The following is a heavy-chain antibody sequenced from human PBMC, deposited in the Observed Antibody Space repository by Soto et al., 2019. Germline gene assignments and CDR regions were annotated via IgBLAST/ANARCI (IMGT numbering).Heavy chain of an antibody. D-gene: IGHD6-13*01. Sequence: ASVKVSCKASGYTFTSYAMHWVRQAPGQRLEWMGWINAGNGNTKYSQKFQGRVTITRDTSASTAYMELSSLRSEDTAVYYCARAAFMYQQQLVHFDYWGQGTLVTVSS. V-gene: IGHV1-3*01. CDR1: GYTFTSYA. CDR2: INAGNGNT. CDR3: ARAAFMYQQQLVHFDY. J-gene: IGHJ4*02.